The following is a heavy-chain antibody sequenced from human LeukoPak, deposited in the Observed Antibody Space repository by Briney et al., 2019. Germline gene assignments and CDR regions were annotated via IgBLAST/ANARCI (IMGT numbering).Heavy chain of an antibody. D-gene: IGHD3-10*01. V-gene: IGHV4-61*05. CDR1: GGSISSSSYY. CDR3: ARHGYYYGSRSYYNVGYYYGMDV. CDR2: IYYSGST. Sequence: PSETLSLTCTVSGGSISSSSYYWSWIRQPPGKGLEWIGYIYYSGSTNYNPSLKSRVTISVDTSKNQFSLKLSSVTAADTAVYYCARHGYYYGSRSYYNVGYYYGMDVWGQGTTVTVSS. J-gene: IGHJ6*02.